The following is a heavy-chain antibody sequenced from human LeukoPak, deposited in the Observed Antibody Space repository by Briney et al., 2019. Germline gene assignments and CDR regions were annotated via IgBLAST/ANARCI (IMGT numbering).Heavy chain of an antibody. V-gene: IGHV4-59*08. J-gene: IGHJ3*02. CDR1: GGSISSYY. CDR3: ARQDYYDSSGFKGRAFDI. CDR2: VYGSGST. D-gene: IGHD3-22*01. Sequence: SETLSLTRTVSGGSISSYYWSWIRQPPGKGLEWIGYVYGSGSTIYNPSLKSRLTISLDTSKSHFSLNLSSVTAADTAVYYCARQDYYDSSGFKGRAFDIWGQGTMVVVSS.